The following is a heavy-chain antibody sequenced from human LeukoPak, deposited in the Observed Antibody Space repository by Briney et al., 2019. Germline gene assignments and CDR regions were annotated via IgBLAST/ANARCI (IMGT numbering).Heavy chain of an antibody. J-gene: IGHJ4*02. Sequence: GGSLRLSCAASGFTFSGYAMSWVRQAPGKGLEWVSAISGSGGSTYYADSVKGRFTISRDNSKNTLYLQMNSLRAEDTAVYYCARPSITMIVVAYDYWGQGTLVTVSS. CDR3: ARPSITMIVVAYDY. D-gene: IGHD3-22*01. V-gene: IGHV3-23*01. CDR1: GFTFSGYA. CDR2: ISGSGGST.